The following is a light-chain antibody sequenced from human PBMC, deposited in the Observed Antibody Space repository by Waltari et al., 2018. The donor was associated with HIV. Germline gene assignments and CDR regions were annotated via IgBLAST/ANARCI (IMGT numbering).Light chain of an antibody. J-gene: IGLJ2*01. CDR3: CSYAGSYTFV. Sequence: QSALTQPRSVSGSPGQSVTISCTGTSSDVGGYNYVSWYQQHPGKAPKLMIHDVTKRPSGVPDLFSGAKSRNSASLTISGLQAEDEADYYCCSYAGSYTFVFGGGTKVTVL. V-gene: IGLV2-11*01. CDR1: SSDVGGYNY. CDR2: DVT.